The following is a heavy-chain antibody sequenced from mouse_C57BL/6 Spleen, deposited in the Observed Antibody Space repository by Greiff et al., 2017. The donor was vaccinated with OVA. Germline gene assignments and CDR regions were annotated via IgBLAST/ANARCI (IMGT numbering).Heavy chain of an antibody. D-gene: IGHD2-3*01. V-gene: IGHV1-64*01. Sequence: QVQLQQPGAELVKPGASVKLSCKASGYTFTSYWMHWVKQRPGQGLEWIGMIHPNSGSTNYNEKFKSKVTLTVDKSSSTAYMQLSSLTSEDSAVYYCARGEMEDYFDYWGKGTTLTVSS. CDR2: IHPNSGST. CDR1: GYTFTSYW. J-gene: IGHJ2*01. CDR3: ARGEMEDYFDY.